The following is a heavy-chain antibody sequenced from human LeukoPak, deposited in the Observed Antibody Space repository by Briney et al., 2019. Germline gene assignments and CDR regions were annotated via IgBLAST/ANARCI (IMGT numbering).Heavy chain of an antibody. V-gene: IGHV3-23*01. J-gene: IGHJ4*02. CDR2: ISGSGIST. CDR1: GFTFSDYG. CDR3: AKLYGSGTYNNYFHY. D-gene: IGHD3-10*01. Sequence: GGSLRLSCAAAGFTFSDYGMNWVRQAPGKGLEWVSGISGSGISTYYADSVKGRFTISRDNSKNTLYLQMNTLSPDDTAVYYCAKLYGSGTYNNYFHYWGQGTLATVSS.